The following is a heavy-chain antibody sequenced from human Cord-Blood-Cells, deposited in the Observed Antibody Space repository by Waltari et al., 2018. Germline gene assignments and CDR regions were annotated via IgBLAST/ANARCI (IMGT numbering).Heavy chain of an antibody. Sequence: QVQLQESGPGLVKPSETLSLTCAVSGYSISSGYYWGWIRQPPGKGLEWIGSIYHSGSTYYDPSLKSRVTIAVDTSKNQFALKLSSVTAADTAVYYCAGGSSVSRGGGAFDIWGQGTMVTVSS. J-gene: IGHJ3*02. CDR3: AGGSSVSRGGGAFDI. CDR1: GYSISSGYY. D-gene: IGHD6-6*01. V-gene: IGHV4-38-2*01. CDR2: IYHSGST.